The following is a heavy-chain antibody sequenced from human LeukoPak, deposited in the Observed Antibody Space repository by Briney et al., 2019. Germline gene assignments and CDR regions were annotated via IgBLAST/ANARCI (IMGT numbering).Heavy chain of an antibody. Sequence: GGSLRLSCAASGFTFDDYAMHWVRQAPGKGLEWVSGISWNSGSIGYVDSVKGRFTISRDNAKNSLYLQMNSLRAEDTALYYCARDLTMIAGRADWGQGTLVTVSS. D-gene: IGHD3-22*01. J-gene: IGHJ4*02. V-gene: IGHV3-9*01. CDR3: ARDLTMIAGRAD. CDR2: ISWNSGSI. CDR1: GFTFDDYA.